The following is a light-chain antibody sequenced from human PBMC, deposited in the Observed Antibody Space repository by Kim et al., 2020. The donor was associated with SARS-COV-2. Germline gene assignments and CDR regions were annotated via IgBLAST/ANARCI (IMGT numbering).Light chain of an antibody. Sequence: SLAPGERATLDCRASQSVSSYLAWYQQKPGQAPRLLIYDACNRATGIPARFSGSGSGTDFTLTISSLEPEEFAVYYCQQRSNWLYTFGQGTKLEI. CDR1: QSVSSY. V-gene: IGKV3-11*01. J-gene: IGKJ2*01. CDR2: DAC. CDR3: QQRSNWLYT.